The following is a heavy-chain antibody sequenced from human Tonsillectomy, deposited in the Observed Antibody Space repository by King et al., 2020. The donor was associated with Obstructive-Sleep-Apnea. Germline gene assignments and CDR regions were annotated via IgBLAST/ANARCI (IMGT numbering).Heavy chain of an antibody. CDR1: GGSISSYY. Sequence: QLQESGPGLVKPSETLSLTCTVSGGSISSYYWSWIRQPPGKGLEWIGYIYYSGSTNYNPSLKSRVTISVDTSKNQFSLKLSSVTAADTAVYYCASDPRYCSSTSCYTGSGGFFDYWGQGTLVTVSS. V-gene: IGHV4-59*01. CDR2: IYYSGST. D-gene: IGHD2-2*01. CDR3: ASDPRYCSSTSCYTGSGGFFDY. J-gene: IGHJ4*02.